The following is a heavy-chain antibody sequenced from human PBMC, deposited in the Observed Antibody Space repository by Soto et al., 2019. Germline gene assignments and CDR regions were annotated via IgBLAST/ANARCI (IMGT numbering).Heavy chain of an antibody. D-gene: IGHD1-26*01. Sequence: GASVKVSCKASGYTFSRNDITWVRQAPGQGLEWVGWISAYNGNTNYAQKLQGRVTMTTDTSTSTAYMELRSLRSDDTAVYYFARDRGSYAILYAFDIWGQGTMVTVSS. CDR2: ISAYNGNT. J-gene: IGHJ3*02. V-gene: IGHV1-18*04. CDR1: GYTFSRND. CDR3: ARDRGSYAILYAFDI.